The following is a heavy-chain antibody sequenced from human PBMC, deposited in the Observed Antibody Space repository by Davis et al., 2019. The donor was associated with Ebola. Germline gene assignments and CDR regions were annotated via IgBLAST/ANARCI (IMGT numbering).Heavy chain of an antibody. Sequence: GESLKISCAASGFTFSSYEMNWVRQAPGKGLEWVSYISSSGSTIYYADSVKGRFTISRDNAKNSLYLQMNSLRAEDTAVYYCARAGAWSGYFYYYYGMDVWGQGTTVTVSS. V-gene: IGHV3-48*03. J-gene: IGHJ6*02. D-gene: IGHD3-3*01. CDR3: ARAGAWSGYFYYYYGMDV. CDR1: GFTFSSYE. CDR2: ISSSGSTI.